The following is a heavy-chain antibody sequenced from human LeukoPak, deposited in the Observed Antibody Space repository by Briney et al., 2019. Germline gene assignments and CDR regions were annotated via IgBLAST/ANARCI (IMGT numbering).Heavy chain of an antibody. CDR2: ISDDGSNE. J-gene: IGHJ4*02. CDR1: GFTFSSYS. Sequence: PPGRSLRLSCAASGFTFSSYSMHWVRQAPGKGLEWVSVISDDGSNEYYADSVKGRFTISRDNSKNTLSLQMNSLRAEDTAVYYCAKTIPVYYGSGSSPAYYFDYWGQGTLVTVSS. D-gene: IGHD3-10*01. CDR3: AKTIPVYYGSGSSPAYYFDY. V-gene: IGHV3-30-3*02.